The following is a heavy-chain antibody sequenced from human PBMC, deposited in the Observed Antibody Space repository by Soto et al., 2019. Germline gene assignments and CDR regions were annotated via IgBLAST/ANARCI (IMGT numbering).Heavy chain of an antibody. J-gene: IGHJ6*03. CDR1: GGSISSYY. CDR2: IYYSGST. CDR3: ARDAKLYYYYYMDV. V-gene: IGHV4-59*01. Sequence: SETLSLTCTVSGGSISSYYWSWIRQPPGKGLEWIGYIYYSGSTNYNPSLKSRVTISVDTSKNRFSLKLSSVTAADTAVYYCARDAKLYYYYYMDVWGKGTTVTVSS.